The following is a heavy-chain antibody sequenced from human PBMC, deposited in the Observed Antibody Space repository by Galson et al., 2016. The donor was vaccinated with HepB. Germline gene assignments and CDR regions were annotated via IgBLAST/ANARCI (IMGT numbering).Heavy chain of an antibody. J-gene: IGHJ6*04. CDR1: GFTFGSYG. D-gene: IGHD3-3*01. CDR2: ISDTGDSS. V-gene: IGHV3-23*01. CDR3: AREGFWNGNRYMEV. Sequence: SLRLSCAASGFTFGSYGMTWVRQAPGKGLAWVSAISDTGDSSHYADSVKGRFTISRDNSKNALYLQMNSLRAEDTAVYYCAREGFWNGNRYMEVWGKGTTVTVSS.